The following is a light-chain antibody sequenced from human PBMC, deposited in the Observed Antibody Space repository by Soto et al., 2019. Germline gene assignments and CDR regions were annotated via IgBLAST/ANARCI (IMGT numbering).Light chain of an antibody. CDR1: QSVDSN. CDR2: GIS. J-gene: IGKJ5*01. CDR3: QQHSKWPIT. Sequence: EIVMTQSPGTLSLSPGETATLSCRASQSVDSNYLAWYQQKPGQAPRLLVYGISTRATDIPARFSGSGSGTEFTLTISSLQAEDCGIDYCQQHSKWPITFGQGTRLEIK. V-gene: IGKV3-15*01.